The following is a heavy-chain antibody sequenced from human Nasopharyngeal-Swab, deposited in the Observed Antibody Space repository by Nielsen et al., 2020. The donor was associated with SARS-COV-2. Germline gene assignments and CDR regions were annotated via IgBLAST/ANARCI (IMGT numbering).Heavy chain of an antibody. J-gene: IGHJ4*02. V-gene: IGHV4-34*01. CDR3: ARDYSSSWFFDY. Sequence: SETLSFTCAVYGGSFSGYYWSWIRQPPGKGLEWIGEINHSGSTNYNPSLKSRVTISVDTSKNQFSLKLSSVTAADTAVYYCARDYSSSWFFDYWGQGTLVTVSS. CDR2: INHSGST. CDR1: GGSFSGYY. D-gene: IGHD6-13*01.